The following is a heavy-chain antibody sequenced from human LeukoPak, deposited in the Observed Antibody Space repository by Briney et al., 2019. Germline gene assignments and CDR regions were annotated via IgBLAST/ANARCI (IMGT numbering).Heavy chain of an antibody. D-gene: IGHD5-24*01. CDR3: ARSPRDGYHDAFDI. CDR1: GYSFTNYW. Sequence: GESLKISCKGSGYSFTNYWITWVRQMPGKGLEWMGIIYPAVSDTKYSPSFQGQVTISADKSTNPTYLQWSSLKASDTAMYYCARSPRDGYHDAFDIWGQGTMVTVSS. V-gene: IGHV5-51*01. CDR2: IYPAVSDT. J-gene: IGHJ3*02.